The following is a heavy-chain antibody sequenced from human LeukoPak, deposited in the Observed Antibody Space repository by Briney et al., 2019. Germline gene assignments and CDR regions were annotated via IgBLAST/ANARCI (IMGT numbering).Heavy chain of an antibody. CDR3: ARNRIYEYFDILTEFDY. J-gene: IGHJ4*02. CDR1: GYTFTSND. D-gene: IGHD3-9*01. Sequence: ASVNVSCKASGYTFTSNDINWVRQATGQGLERMGWMNPNSGNTGYAQKFQGRVTMTRNTSISTAYMELSSLRSEDTAVYYCARNRIYEYFDILTEFDYWGQGTLVTVSS. CDR2: MNPNSGNT. V-gene: IGHV1-8*01.